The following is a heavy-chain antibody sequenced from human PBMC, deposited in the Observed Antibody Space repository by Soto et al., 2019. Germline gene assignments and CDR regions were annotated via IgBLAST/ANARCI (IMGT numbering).Heavy chain of an antibody. Sequence: QVQLQESGPGLVKPSETLSLTCSVSGASISSYYWSWIRQPPGKGLEWLAYIYYSGSTSYNPSLKSRVSISLNTSMNQFSLKLRSVTAADTAVYYCARTYDDSGPNSGGYGFDIWGQGTMVTVSS. CDR2: IYYSGST. D-gene: IGHD3-22*01. CDR1: GASISSYY. V-gene: IGHV4-59*01. CDR3: ARTYDDSGPNSGGYGFDI. J-gene: IGHJ3*02.